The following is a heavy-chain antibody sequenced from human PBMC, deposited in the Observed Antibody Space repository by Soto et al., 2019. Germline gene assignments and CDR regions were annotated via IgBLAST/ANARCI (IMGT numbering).Heavy chain of an antibody. CDR2: IYYTGTT. V-gene: IGHV4-39*01. D-gene: IGHD6-6*01. CDR1: GDSISSSSSY. CDR3: GRGLDGRWLVIDS. J-gene: IGHJ4*02. Sequence: QLQMQESGPGLVKTSETLSLTCTVSGDSISSSSSYWGWIRQPPGKGLEWIGSIYYTGTTYYNPSLKSRVTITVDTSKQQFSLKLTSVTAADTAVYYCGRGLDGRWLVIDSWGQGTLVTVSS.